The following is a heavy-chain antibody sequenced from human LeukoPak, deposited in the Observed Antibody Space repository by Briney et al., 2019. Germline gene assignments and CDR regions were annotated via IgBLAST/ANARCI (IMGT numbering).Heavy chain of an antibody. CDR1: GGSFSGYY. D-gene: IGHD3-10*01. CDR3: ARGGGVWFGELWTRSINWFDP. Sequence: SETLSLTCAVYGGSFSGYYWSWIRQPPGKGLEWIGEINHSGSTNYNPSLKSRVTISVDTSKNQFSLKLSSVTAADTAVYYCARGGGVWFGELWTRSINWFDPWGQGTLVTVSS. J-gene: IGHJ5*02. V-gene: IGHV4-34*01. CDR2: INHSGST.